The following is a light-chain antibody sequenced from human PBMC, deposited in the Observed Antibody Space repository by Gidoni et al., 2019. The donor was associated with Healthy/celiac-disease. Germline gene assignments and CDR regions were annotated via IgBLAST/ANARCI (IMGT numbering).Light chain of an antibody. V-gene: IGKV3-20*01. CDR3: QQYGSSPPIT. Sequence: VLTQSPGTLSLSPGERATLSCRASQSVSSSYLAWYQQKPGQAPRLLIYGASSRATGIPDRFSGSGSGTDFTLTISRLEPEDFAVYYCQQYGSSPPITFGQGTRLEIK. CDR1: QSVSSSY. J-gene: IGKJ5*01. CDR2: GAS.